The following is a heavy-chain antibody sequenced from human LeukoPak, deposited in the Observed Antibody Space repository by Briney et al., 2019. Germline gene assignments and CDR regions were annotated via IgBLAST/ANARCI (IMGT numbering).Heavy chain of an antibody. CDR2: IYHGGST. Sequence: SETLSLTCAVSGGSISSSNWWSWVRQPPGKGLEWIGEIYHGGSTNYNPSLKSRVAMSVDRSRNQFSLQLSSVTAADTAVYYCARLKGFGELLVDYWGQGTLVTVSS. CDR3: ARLKGFGELLVDY. D-gene: IGHD3-10*01. CDR1: GGSISSSNW. V-gene: IGHV4-4*02. J-gene: IGHJ4*02.